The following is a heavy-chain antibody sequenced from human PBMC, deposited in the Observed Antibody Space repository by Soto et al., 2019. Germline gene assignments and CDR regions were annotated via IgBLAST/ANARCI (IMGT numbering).Heavy chain of an antibody. Sequence: QVQLVQSGAEVKKPGSSVKVSCKASGGTFSSYTISWVRQAPGQGLEWMGRIIPILGIANYAQKFQGRVTXTADRSTSTAYMELSSLRSEDTAVYYCARNIYSSGPYGMDVWGQGTTVTVSS. V-gene: IGHV1-69*02. CDR2: IIPILGIA. CDR3: ARNIYSSGPYGMDV. CDR1: GGTFSSYT. J-gene: IGHJ6*02. D-gene: IGHD6-19*01.